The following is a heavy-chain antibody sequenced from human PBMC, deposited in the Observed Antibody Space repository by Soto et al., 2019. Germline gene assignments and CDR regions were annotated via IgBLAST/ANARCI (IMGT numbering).Heavy chain of an antibody. V-gene: IGHV3-23*01. CDR3: AKDRWADGSGSPDY. CDR2: ISGGGGST. J-gene: IGHJ4*02. D-gene: IGHD3-10*01. Sequence: EVQLLESGGGLVQPGGSLRLSCAASGFSFSSYAMSWVRQAPGKGLEWVSAISGGGGSTYYADSVQGRFTISRDNSKNTLYLQMNDLRAEDTAEYYCAKDRWADGSGSPDYWGQGTLVTVSS. CDR1: GFSFSSYA.